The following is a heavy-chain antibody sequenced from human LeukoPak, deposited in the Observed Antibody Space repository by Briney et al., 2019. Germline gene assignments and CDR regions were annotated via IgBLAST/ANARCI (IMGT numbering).Heavy chain of an antibody. D-gene: IGHD5-18*01. J-gene: IGHJ6*03. CDR3: AAASEVTYYYYYMDV. V-gene: IGHV1-18*01. CDR1: GYTFTSYG. Sequence: ASVKVSCKASGYTFTSYGISWVRQAPGQGLEWMGWISAYNGNTNYAQKFQERVTITRDMSTSTAYMELSSLRSEDTAVYYCAAASEVTYYYYYMDVWGKGTTVTVSS. CDR2: ISAYNGNT.